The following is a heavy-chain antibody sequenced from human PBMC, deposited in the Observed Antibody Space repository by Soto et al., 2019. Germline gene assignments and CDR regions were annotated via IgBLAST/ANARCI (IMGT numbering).Heavy chain of an antibody. CDR2: IKEDGSDI. Sequence: EVHLVESGGDLVQPGGSLRLSCVASGFTFSSHWMTWVRQAPGKGLEWVANIKEDGSDIYYPDSVKGRFTISRDNAKKSLYLQMNTLRAEDTAVYYCGRDSGTFHIAYWGQGALVTVSS. V-gene: IGHV3-7*04. D-gene: IGHD1-26*01. CDR1: GFTFSSHW. CDR3: GRDSGTFHIAY. J-gene: IGHJ4*02.